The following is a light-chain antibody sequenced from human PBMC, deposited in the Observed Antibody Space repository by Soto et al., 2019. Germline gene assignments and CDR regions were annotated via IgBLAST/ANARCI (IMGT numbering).Light chain of an antibody. V-gene: IGKV3-20*01. CDR1: QIISSTY. CDR3: QQYNNWPPSIT. Sequence: DIVLTQSPGTLSLSPGERASLSCRASQIISSTYLGWYQQKPGQAPRLLIYGASSRATGIPDRFSGSGSGTDFTLTISRLEPEDFAVYYCQQYNNWPPSITFGQGTRLEIK. J-gene: IGKJ5*01. CDR2: GAS.